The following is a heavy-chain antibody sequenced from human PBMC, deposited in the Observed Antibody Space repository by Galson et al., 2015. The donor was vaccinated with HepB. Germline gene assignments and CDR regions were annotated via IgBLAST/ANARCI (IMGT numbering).Heavy chain of an antibody. CDR2: ISSSSSYI. Sequence: SLRLSCAASGFTFSSYSMNWVRQAPGKGLEWVSSISSSSSYIYYADSVRGRFTISGDNSKNTLYLQMNSLRAEDTAVYYCAREPAGEACFDYWGQGTLVTVSS. CDR3: AREPAGEACFDY. D-gene: IGHD3-10*01. J-gene: IGHJ4*02. V-gene: IGHV3-21*01. CDR1: GFTFSSYS.